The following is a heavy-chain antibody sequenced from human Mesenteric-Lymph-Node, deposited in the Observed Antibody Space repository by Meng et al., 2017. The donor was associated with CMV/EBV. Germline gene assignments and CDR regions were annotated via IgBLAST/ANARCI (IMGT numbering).Heavy chain of an antibody. Sequence: GGSLRLSCAASGFTFSNYWMSWVRQAPGKGLEWVANINQDGSEEYYVDSVEGRFTISRDNAKNSLYMQTNSLRAEDTAVYYCARCRGDDYFDYWGQGTLVTSPQ. V-gene: IGHV3-7*01. J-gene: IGHJ4*02. D-gene: IGHD3-10*01. CDR1: GFTFSNYW. CDR2: INQDGSEE. CDR3: ARCRGDDYFDY.